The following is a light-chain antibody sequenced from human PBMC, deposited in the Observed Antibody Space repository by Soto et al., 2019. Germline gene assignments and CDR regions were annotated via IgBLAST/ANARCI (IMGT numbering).Light chain of an antibody. J-gene: IGKJ1*01. CDR1: QGIGND. Sequence: AIQVTQSPSSLSASVGDRVTISCRASQGIGNDLGWYQQKPGKAPKLLIYEASPLQTGVASRFSGRGSGTDFTLTISSLQPEDFATYYCLQDYVYPWTFGQGTKVEVK. V-gene: IGKV1-6*01. CDR2: EAS. CDR3: LQDYVYPWT.